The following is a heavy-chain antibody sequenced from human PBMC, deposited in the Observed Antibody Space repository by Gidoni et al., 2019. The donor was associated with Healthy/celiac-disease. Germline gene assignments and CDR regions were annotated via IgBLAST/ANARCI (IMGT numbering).Heavy chain of an antibody. CDR3: ARGGFGVVDNWFDP. CDR2: INHSGST. D-gene: IGHD3-3*01. J-gene: IGHJ5*02. Sequence: QVQLQQWGAGLLKPSETLSLTCAVYGGSFSGYYWSWIRQPPGKGLEWIGEINHSGSTNYNPSLKSRVTISVDTSKNQFSRKLSSVTAADTAVYYCARGGFGVVDNWFDPWGQGTLVTVSS. CDR1: GGSFSGYY. V-gene: IGHV4-34*01.